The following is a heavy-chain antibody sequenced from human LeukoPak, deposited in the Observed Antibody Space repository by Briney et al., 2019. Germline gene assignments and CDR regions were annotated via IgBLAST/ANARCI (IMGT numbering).Heavy chain of an antibody. CDR3: TSHSSFSILGN. D-gene: IGHD2-21*01. J-gene: IGHJ4*02. V-gene: IGHV3-53*01. CDR1: GFTVSSNY. Sequence: GGSLRLSCAASGFTVSSNYMSWVRQAPGKGLEWVSVIYSGGNTYYADSVKGRFTISRDNSKNTLYLQMNSLRAEDTAVYYCTSHSSFSILGNWGQGTLVTVSS. CDR2: IYSGGNT.